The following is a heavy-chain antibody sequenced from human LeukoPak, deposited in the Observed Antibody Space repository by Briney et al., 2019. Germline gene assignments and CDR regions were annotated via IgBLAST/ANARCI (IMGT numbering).Heavy chain of an antibody. CDR3: ARVSYRYSSSWSNYFDY. Sequence: GGSLRLSCAASGFTFSSYAMNWVRQAPGKGLEWVSYISSSGSTIYYADSVKGRFTISRDNAKNSLYLQMNSLRAEDTAVYYCARVSYRYSSSWSNYFDYWGQGTLVTVSS. CDR2: ISSSGSTI. J-gene: IGHJ4*02. V-gene: IGHV3-48*03. CDR1: GFTFSSYA. D-gene: IGHD6-13*01.